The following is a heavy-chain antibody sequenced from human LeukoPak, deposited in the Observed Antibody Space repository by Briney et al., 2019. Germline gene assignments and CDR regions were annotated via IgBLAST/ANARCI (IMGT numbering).Heavy chain of an antibody. Sequence: PSETLSLTCAVSGYSISSGYYWGWIRQPPGKGLEWIGSIYHSGSTYYNPSLKSRVTISVDTSKNQFSLKLSSVTAADTAVYYCARLGGDGYNRVFDYWGQGTLVTVSS. D-gene: IGHD5-24*01. CDR2: IYHSGST. J-gene: IGHJ4*02. CDR3: ARLGGDGYNRVFDY. V-gene: IGHV4-38-2*01. CDR1: GYSISSGYY.